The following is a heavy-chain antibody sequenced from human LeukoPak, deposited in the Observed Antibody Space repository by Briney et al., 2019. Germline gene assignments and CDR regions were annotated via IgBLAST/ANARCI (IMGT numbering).Heavy chain of an antibody. J-gene: IGHJ4*02. CDR3: ARESGYGGYDYFDY. CDR1: GGSISSGGYS. V-gene: IGHV4-30-2*01. D-gene: IGHD5-12*01. CDR2: IYHSGST. Sequence: SETLSLTCAVSGGSISSGGYSWSWIRQPPGKGLEWIGYIYHSGSTYYNPSLKSRATISVDRSKNQFSLKLSSVTAADTAVYYCARESGYGGYDYFDYWGQGTLVTVSS.